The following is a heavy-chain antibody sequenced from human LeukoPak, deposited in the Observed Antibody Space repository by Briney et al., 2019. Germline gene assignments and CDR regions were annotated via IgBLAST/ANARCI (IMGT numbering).Heavy chain of an antibody. V-gene: IGHV3-30*02. D-gene: IGHD6-6*01. CDR3: AKAPIQYSSLAFFDY. Sequence: GGSLRLSRAASGFTFSSYGMHWVRQALGKGLQWVAFIRYDGNNKYYADSVKGRFTISRDNSKNTLYLQMNSLRAEDTAVYYCAKAPIQYSSLAFFDYWGQGTLVTVSS. CDR2: IRYDGNNK. J-gene: IGHJ4*02. CDR1: GFTFSSYG.